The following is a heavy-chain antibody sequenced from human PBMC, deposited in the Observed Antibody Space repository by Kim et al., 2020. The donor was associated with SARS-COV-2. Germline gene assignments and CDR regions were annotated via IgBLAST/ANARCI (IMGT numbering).Heavy chain of an antibody. Sequence: SVKVSCKASGGTFSNYAINWVRQAPGQGLEWMGRIIPILRIAKYAQKFQGRVTITADKSTSTAYMELSSLRSEDTAMYYCARVYGEGGDYWGQGTLVTVSS. CDR2: IIPILRIA. V-gene: IGHV1-69*04. J-gene: IGHJ4*02. CDR1: GGTFSNYA. D-gene: IGHD4-17*01. CDR3: ARVYGEGGDY.